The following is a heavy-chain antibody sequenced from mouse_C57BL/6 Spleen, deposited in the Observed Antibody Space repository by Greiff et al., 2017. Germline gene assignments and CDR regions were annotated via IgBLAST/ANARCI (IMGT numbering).Heavy chain of an antibody. CDR1: GYTFTDYY. CDR3: EGYVGYFDV. Sequence: EVQLQQSGPELVKPGASVKISCKASGYTFTDYYMNWVKQSHGKSLEWIGDINPNNGGTSYNQKFKGKATLTVDKSSSTAYMELRSLTSEDSAVYYCEGYVGYFDVWGTGTTVTVSS. D-gene: IGHD3-1*01. J-gene: IGHJ1*03. V-gene: IGHV1-26*01. CDR2: INPNNGGT.